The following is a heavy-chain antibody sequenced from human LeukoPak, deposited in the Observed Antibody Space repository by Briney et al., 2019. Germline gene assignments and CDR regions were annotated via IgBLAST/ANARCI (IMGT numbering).Heavy chain of an antibody. CDR2: IIPIFGTA. D-gene: IGHD6-19*01. Sequence: GASVKVSCKASGGTFSSYAISWVRRAPGQGLEWMGGIIPIFGTANYAQKFQGRVTITADESTSTAYVELSSLRSEDTAVYYCARDSRPSVAGHFDYWGQGTLVTVSS. V-gene: IGHV1-69*13. CDR3: ARDSRPSVAGHFDY. J-gene: IGHJ4*02. CDR1: GGTFSSYA.